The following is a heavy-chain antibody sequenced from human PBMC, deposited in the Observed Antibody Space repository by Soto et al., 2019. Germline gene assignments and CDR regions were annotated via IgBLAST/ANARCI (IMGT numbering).Heavy chain of an antibody. CDR3: ARDYIAAAGTLFDY. CDR2: IYYSGCT. CDR1: GGSVSSGSYY. V-gene: IGHV4-61*01. J-gene: IGHJ4*02. D-gene: IGHD6-13*01. Sequence: SETLSLTCTVSGGSVSSGSYYWSWIRQPPGKGLEWIGYIYYSGCTNYNPSLKSRVTISVDTSKNQFSLKLSSVTAADTAVYYCARDYIAAAGTLFDYWGQGTLVTVSS.